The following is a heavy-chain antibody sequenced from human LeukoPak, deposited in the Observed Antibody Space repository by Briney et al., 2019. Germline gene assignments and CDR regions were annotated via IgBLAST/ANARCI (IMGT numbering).Heavy chain of an antibody. CDR3: AGMAIEDSSGRNWFDP. V-gene: IGHV1-18*01. CDR2: ISAYNGNT. J-gene: IGHJ5*02. D-gene: IGHD3-22*01. Sequence: ASVKVSCKASGYTFTSYGISWVRQAPGQGLEWMGWISAYNGNTNYAQKLQGRVTTTTDTSTSTAYMELRSLRSDDTAVYYCAGMAIEDSSGRNWFDPWGQGTLVTVSS. CDR1: GYTFTSYG.